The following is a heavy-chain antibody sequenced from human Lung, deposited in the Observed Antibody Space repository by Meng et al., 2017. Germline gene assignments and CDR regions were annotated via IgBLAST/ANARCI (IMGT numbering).Heavy chain of an antibody. Sequence: GGSLRLSCAASGLTFSSYWMSWVRQAPGKGLEWVANIRQDGSEKYYVDSVKGRFTVSRDNAKNSLYLQMNSLRVEDTAVYYCAREYYTSGVSRPDYFDYWGQGTLVTVSS. V-gene: IGHV3-7*01. CDR1: GLTFSSYW. CDR2: IRQDGSEK. CDR3: AREYYTSGVSRPDYFDY. D-gene: IGHD3-10*01. J-gene: IGHJ4*02.